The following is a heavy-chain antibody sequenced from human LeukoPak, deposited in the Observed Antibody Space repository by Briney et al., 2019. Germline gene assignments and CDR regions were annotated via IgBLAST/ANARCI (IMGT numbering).Heavy chain of an antibody. CDR1: GGSISISSYY. CDR3: ARARRYGDYDGQPLQNWFDP. Sequence: SETLSLTCTVSGGSISISSYYWGWIRQPPGKGLEWIGSIYYSGSTNYNPSLKSRVTISVDTSKNQFSLKLSSVTAADTAVYYCARARRYGDYDGQPLQNWFDPWGQGTLVTVSS. V-gene: IGHV4-39*07. CDR2: IYYSGST. D-gene: IGHD4-17*01. J-gene: IGHJ5*02.